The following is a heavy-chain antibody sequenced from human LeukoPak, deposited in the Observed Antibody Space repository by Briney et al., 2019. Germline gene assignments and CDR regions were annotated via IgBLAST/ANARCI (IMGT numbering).Heavy chain of an antibody. CDR3: AKTTGSTTKYYDFWSGYYNLLDFDY. V-gene: IGHV1-69*13. Sequence: AASVKVSCKASGYTFTSYYMHWVRQAPGQGLEWMGGIIPIFGTANYAQKFQGRVTITADESTSTAYMELSSLRSEDTAVYYCAKTTGSTTKYYDFWSGYYNLLDFDYWGQGTLVTVSS. D-gene: IGHD3-3*01. CDR2: IIPIFGTA. CDR1: GYTFTSYY. J-gene: IGHJ4*02.